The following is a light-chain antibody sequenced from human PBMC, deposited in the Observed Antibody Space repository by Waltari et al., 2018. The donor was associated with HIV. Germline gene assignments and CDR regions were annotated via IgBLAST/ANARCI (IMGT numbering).Light chain of an antibody. Sequence: EIVMTQSPATLSVSQGESATLSCRASQSISRNLAWYQQKPGQTPRLLIFGASTRATDIPARFSGSGSGTEFTLIISGLQSEDFAVYYCQQYNNWPLTFGQGTKVEIK. V-gene: IGKV3-15*01. CDR1: QSISRN. CDR2: GAS. J-gene: IGKJ1*01. CDR3: QQYNNWPLT.